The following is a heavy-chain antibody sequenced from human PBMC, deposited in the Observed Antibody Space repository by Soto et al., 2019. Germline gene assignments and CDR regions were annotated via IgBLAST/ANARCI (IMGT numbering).Heavy chain of an antibody. CDR2: IFYSENT. Sequence: FLTCTVSGDSVTSGSHYWSCIRQPPVKGLEYIWYIFYSENTSYHPSLKSRVTISVDTSKNQFSLKLTSVTAADTAVYYCARSRGREYNWFYYGMDVWGQGTTVTV. J-gene: IGHJ6*02. V-gene: IGHV4-61*01. CDR1: GDSVTSGSHY. CDR3: ARSRGREYNWFYYGMDV. D-gene: IGHD1-1*01.